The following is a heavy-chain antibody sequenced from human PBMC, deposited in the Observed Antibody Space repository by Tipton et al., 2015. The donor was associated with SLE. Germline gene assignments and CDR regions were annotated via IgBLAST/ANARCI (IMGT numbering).Heavy chain of an antibody. J-gene: IGHJ4*02. V-gene: IGHV4-4*02. Sequence: TLSLTCAVSGGSVSSSSWWSWVRQAPGKGLEWIGQIYHSGSTIYNPSLKSRVTISVDTSKNQFSLKLNSVTAADTAVYYCATEHFDYWGQGTLVTVSS. CDR3: ATEHFDY. CDR2: IYHSGST. D-gene: IGHD1/OR15-1a*01. CDR1: GGSVSSSSW.